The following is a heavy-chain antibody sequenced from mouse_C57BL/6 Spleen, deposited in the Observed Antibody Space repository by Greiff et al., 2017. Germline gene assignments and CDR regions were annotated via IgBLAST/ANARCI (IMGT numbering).Heavy chain of an antibody. CDR1: GYTFTSYW. J-gene: IGHJ3*01. CDR3: ARFYYDYSFAY. Sequence: QVQLKQSGAELVKPGASVKMSCKASGYTFTSYWITWVKQRPGQGLEWIGDIYPGSGSTNYNEKFKSKATLTVDTSSSTAYMQLSSLTSEDSAVYYCARFYYDYSFAYWGQGTLVTVSA. V-gene: IGHV1-55*01. CDR2: IYPGSGST. D-gene: IGHD2-4*01.